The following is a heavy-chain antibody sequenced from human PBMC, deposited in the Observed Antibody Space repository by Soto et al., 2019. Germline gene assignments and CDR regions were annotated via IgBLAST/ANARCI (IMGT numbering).Heavy chain of an antibody. Sequence: PGGSLRLSCAASGFTFSSYGMHWVRQAPGKGLEWVAVIWYDGSNKYYADSVKGRFTISRDNSKNTLYLQMNSLRAEDTAVYYCSKEDSSGYYCRYWGQGTLVTVSS. V-gene: IGHV3-33*06. CDR1: GFTFSSYG. D-gene: IGHD3-22*01. CDR2: IWYDGSNK. CDR3: SKEDSSGYYCRY. J-gene: IGHJ4*02.